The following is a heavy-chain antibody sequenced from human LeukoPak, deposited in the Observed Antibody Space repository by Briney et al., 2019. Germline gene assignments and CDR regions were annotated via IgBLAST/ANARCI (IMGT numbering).Heavy chain of an antibody. CDR3: VRSYDSRGYFFYFDF. D-gene: IGHD3-22*01. CDR1: GFTFRSHE. J-gene: IGHJ4*02. CDR2: ISSTGYTI. Sequence: GGSLRLSCAASGFTFRSHEMNWVRQAPGKGLEWISYISSTGYTIYYADSVKGRFTISRDNVKNSLDLQMNSLRAEDTAVYYCVRSYDSRGYFFYFDFWGQGTRVTVSS. V-gene: IGHV3-48*03.